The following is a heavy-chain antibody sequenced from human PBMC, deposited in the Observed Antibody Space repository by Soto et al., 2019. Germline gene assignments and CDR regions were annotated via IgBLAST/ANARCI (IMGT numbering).Heavy chain of an antibody. Sequence: SETLSLTCTVSGGSISSSSYYWVWIRQPPGKGLEWIGSIYYSGSTYYNPSLKSRVTISVDTSKNQFSLKLSSVTAADTAVYYCVATVTTFGWFDPWGQGTLVTVS. CDR3: VATVTTFGWFDP. CDR2: IYYSGST. V-gene: IGHV4-39*01. CDR1: GGSISSSSYY. J-gene: IGHJ5*02. D-gene: IGHD4-17*01.